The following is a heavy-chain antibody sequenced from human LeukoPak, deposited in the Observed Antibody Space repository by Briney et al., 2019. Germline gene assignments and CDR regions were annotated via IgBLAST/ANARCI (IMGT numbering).Heavy chain of an antibody. Sequence: GGSLRLSCAASGFTVSSNYMSWVRQAPGKGLEWVLVIYSGGSTYYADSVKGRFTISRHNSKNTLYLQMNSLRAEDTAVYYCARDRRSGAARYYYYYGMDVWGQGTTVTVSS. J-gene: IGHJ6*02. CDR3: ARDRRSGAARYYYYYGMDV. CDR2: IYSGGST. CDR1: GFTVSSNY. V-gene: IGHV3-53*04. D-gene: IGHD6-13*01.